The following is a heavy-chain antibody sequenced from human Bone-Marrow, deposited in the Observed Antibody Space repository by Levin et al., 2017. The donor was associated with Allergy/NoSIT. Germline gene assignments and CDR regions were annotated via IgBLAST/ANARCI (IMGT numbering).Heavy chain of an antibody. D-gene: IGHD6-13*01. CDR3: ASQLSSYSQC. CDR2: IYWDDDK. V-gene: IGHV2-5*02. J-gene: IGHJ4*02. Sequence: SGPTLVKPTQTLTFTCTFSGFLLSTTGVGVGWIRQPPGEALEWLTLIYWDDDKRYSPSLKSRLTITKDASKNQVVLTMTNMNPVDTATYYWASQLSSYSQCWGQGTLVTVSS. CDR1: GFLLSTTGVG.